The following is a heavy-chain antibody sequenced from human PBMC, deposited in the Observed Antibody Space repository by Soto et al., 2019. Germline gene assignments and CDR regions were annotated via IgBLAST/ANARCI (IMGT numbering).Heavy chain of an antibody. D-gene: IGHD1-1*01. J-gene: IGHJ3*02. CDR2: IYYSGST. V-gene: IGHV4-31*03. Sequence: PSETLSVTCTVSGGSISSGGYCWSWIRQHPAKGLEWIGYIYYSGSTYYNPSLKSRVTISVDTSKNQFSLKLSSVTAADTAVYYCARGRNDGAPADDICGHGTMVTVS. CDR3: ARGRNDGAPADDI. CDR1: GGSISSGGYC.